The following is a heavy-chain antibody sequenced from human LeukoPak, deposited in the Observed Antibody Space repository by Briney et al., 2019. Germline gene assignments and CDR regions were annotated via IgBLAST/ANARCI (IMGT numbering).Heavy chain of an antibody. CDR3: ARDIVVVPAAKLDYYYMDV. CDR2: INPSGGST. D-gene: IGHD2-2*01. Sequence: ASVTVSCKASGYTFTSYYMHWVRQAPGQGLEWMGIINPSGGSTSYAQKFQGRVTMTRDMSTSTVYMELSSLRSEDTAVYYCARDIVVVPAAKLDYYYMDVWGKGTTVTVSS. V-gene: IGHV1-46*01. CDR1: GYTFTSYY. J-gene: IGHJ6*03.